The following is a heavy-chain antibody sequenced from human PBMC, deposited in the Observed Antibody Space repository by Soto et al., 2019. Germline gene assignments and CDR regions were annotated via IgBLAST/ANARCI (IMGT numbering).Heavy chain of an antibody. CDR2: ISVYNGNT. V-gene: IGHV1-18*04. J-gene: IGHJ6*02. D-gene: IGHD6-19*01. Sequence: QVQLAQSGAEVKKPGASVKVSCKASGYTFTSYGISWVRQAPGQGLEWMGWISVYNGNTNYAQKFQGRVTMTIDTSTSTAYMELRSLRSDDTAVYYCARDHGRSGWFRESYGMDVWGQGTTVTVSS. CDR3: ARDHGRSGWFRESYGMDV. CDR1: GYTFTSYG.